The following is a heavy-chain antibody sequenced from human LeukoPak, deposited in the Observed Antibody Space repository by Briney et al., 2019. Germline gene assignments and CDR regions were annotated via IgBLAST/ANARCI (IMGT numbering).Heavy chain of an antibody. CDR3: AGYDSSGYFIDY. CDR1: GLTFSSYS. Sequence: GGSLRLSCAASGLTFSSYSMNWVRQAPGKGLEWVSSISSSSSYIYYADSVKGRFTISRDNAKNSLYLQMNSLRAEDTAVYYCAGYDSSGYFIDYWGQGTLVTVSS. V-gene: IGHV3-21*01. J-gene: IGHJ4*02. CDR2: ISSSSSYI. D-gene: IGHD3-22*01.